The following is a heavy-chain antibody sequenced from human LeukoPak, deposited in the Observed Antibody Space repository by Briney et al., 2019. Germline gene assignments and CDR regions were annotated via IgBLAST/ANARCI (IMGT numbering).Heavy chain of an antibody. Sequence: GGSLRLSCAASGFTFDDYTMHWVRQAPGKGLEWVSLISWDGGSTYYADSVKGRFTISRDNSKNSLYLQMNSLRTEDTALYYCAIGRSSGYSWTPFDYWGQGTLVTVSS. J-gene: IGHJ4*02. V-gene: IGHV3-43*01. D-gene: IGHD3-22*01. CDR1: GFTFDDYT. CDR3: AIGRSSGYSWTPFDY. CDR2: ISWDGGST.